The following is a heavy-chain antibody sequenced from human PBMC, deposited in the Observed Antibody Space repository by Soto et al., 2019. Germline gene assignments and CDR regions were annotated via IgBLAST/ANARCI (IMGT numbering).Heavy chain of an antibody. CDR1: GFTFSSYG. V-gene: IGHV3-30*18. Sequence: QVQLVESGGGGVQPGRSLRLSCAASGFTFSSYGMHWVRQAPGKGLEWVAVISYDGRNKYYADSVKGRFTISRDNSKNPLYLPMSSLRAEDTAVYYCVKDGSSGWPYYYGLDVWGQGTTVTVSS. J-gene: IGHJ6*02. CDR3: VKDGSSGWPYYYGLDV. CDR2: ISYDGRNK. D-gene: IGHD6-19*01.